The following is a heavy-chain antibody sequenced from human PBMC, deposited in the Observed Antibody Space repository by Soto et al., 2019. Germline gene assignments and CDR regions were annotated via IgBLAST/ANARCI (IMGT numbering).Heavy chain of an antibody. V-gene: IGHV1-46*01. CDR1: GYRLSNYY. J-gene: IGHJ4*02. CDR3: ARAELIVAGQAFDS. Sequence: QVDLVQSGAEVKKPGASVKMSCKSSGYRLSNYYMHWVRQAPGQGLEWMGIVNPSDGRANYARKFQGRVTMTWDTSTTTLYMEVNNLRSDDTAIYYCARAELIVAGQAFDSWGQGTLVTVSS. CDR2: VNPSDGRA. D-gene: IGHD5-12*01.